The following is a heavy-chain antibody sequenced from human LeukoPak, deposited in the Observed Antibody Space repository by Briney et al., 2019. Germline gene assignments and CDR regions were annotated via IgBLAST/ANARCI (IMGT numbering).Heavy chain of an antibody. CDR3: VRDGVGAPPFDY. D-gene: IGHD1-26*01. CDR1: GFTFSNYW. J-gene: IGHJ4*02. CDR2: IKVDGSEK. V-gene: IGHV3-7*01. Sequence: GGSLRLSCAASGFTFSNYWMSWVRQAPGKGLEWVANIKVDGSEKYYLDSVKGRFTISRDNAKNTLFLQMNSLRAEDTAVYYCVRDGVGAPPFDYWGQGALVTVSS.